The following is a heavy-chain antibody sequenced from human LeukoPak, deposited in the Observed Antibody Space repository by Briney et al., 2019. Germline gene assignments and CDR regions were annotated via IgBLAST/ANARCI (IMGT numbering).Heavy chain of an antibody. CDR1: GGSISSSSYY. D-gene: IGHD6-19*01. CDR3: ARDRRSGWYVQDYYYYMDV. Sequence: PSETLSLTCTVSGGSISSSSYYWGWIRQPPGKGLEWIGSIYHSGSTYYDPSLKSRVTISADTSKNQFSLKLSSVTAADTAVYYCARDRRSGWYVQDYYYYMDVWGKGTTVTVSS. CDR2: IYHSGST. V-gene: IGHV4-39*07. J-gene: IGHJ6*03.